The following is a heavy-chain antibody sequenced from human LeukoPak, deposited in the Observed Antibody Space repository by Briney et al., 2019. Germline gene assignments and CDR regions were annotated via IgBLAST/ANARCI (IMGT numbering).Heavy chain of an antibody. Sequence: GGSLRLSCVASGFTFSRYWMSWVRQAPGKGLEWVGRIKRKSDGGTTDYAAPVKGRFTISRDDSKNTLYMQMNSLKTEDTAVYYCTTAVRVTGFDYWGQGTLVTVSS. J-gene: IGHJ4*02. V-gene: IGHV3-15*01. CDR1: GFTFSRYW. CDR2: IKRKSDGGTT. D-gene: IGHD3-10*01. CDR3: TTAVRVTGFDY.